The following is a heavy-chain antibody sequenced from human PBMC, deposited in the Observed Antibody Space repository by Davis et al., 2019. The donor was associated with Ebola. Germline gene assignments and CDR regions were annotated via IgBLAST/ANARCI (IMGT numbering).Heavy chain of an antibody. J-gene: IGHJ6*02. V-gene: IGHV4-38-2*01. CDR3: ARGGQIDSSSWYYYYYYGMDV. CDR1: GFPLSGFS. CDR2: IYHSGST. D-gene: IGHD6-13*01. Sequence: GSLRLSCAASGFPLSGFSMNWVRQAPGQGLEWIGSIYHSGSTYYNPSLKSRVTISVDTSKNQFSLKLSSVTAADTAVYYCARGGQIDSSSWYYYYYYGMDVWGQGTTVTVSS.